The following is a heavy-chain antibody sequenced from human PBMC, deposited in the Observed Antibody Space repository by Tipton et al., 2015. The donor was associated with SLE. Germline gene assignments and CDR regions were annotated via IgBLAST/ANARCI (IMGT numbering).Heavy chain of an antibody. CDR2: IYHSGST. CDR3: TRATFGSGSLKFDP. V-gene: IGHV4-38-2*02. Sequence: TLSLTCTVSGYSISSGYYWGWIRQPPGKGLEWIGSIYHSGSTYYNPSLKSRVTISVDRSKNQFSLKLKSVTAADTAVYYCTRATFGSGSLKFDPWGQGTLVTVSS. D-gene: IGHD3-10*01. J-gene: IGHJ5*02. CDR1: GYSISSGYY.